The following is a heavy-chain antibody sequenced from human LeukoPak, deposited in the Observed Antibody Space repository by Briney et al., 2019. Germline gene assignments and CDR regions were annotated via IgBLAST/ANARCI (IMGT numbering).Heavy chain of an antibody. CDR2: INPNTGGT. CDR1: GNTFTGDY. Sequence: ASVKVSCKASGNTFTGDYMHWVRQAPGQGLEWMGWINPNTGGTNYPQKFQGRVIMTRDSSITTAYMELTSLRSDDTAVYFCARDLRTMYYRYIDVWGTGTTVTVSS. CDR3: ARDLRTMYYRYIDV. D-gene: IGHD3-9*01. J-gene: IGHJ6*03. V-gene: IGHV1-2*02.